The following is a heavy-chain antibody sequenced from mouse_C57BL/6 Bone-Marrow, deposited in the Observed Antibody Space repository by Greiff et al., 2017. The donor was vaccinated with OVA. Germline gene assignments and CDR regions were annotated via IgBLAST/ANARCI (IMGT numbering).Heavy chain of an antibody. D-gene: IGHD1-1*01. CDR2: ISDGGSYT. Sequence: EVKLQESGGGLVKPGGSLKLSCAASGFTFSSYAMSWVRQTPEKRLEWVATISDGGSYTYYPDNVKGRFTISRDNAKNNLYLQMSHLKSEDTAMYYCARARYYYGSSYGAMDYWGQGTSVTVSS. CDR1: GFTFSSYA. CDR3: ARARYYYGSSYGAMDY. J-gene: IGHJ4*01. V-gene: IGHV5-4*03.